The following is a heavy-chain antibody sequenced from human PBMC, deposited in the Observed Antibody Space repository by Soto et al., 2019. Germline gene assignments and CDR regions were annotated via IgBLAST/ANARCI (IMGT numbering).Heavy chain of an antibody. V-gene: IGHV2-70*13. J-gene: IGHJ6*02. CDR1: GFSLTSPGMC. Sequence: SGPTLVNPTETLTLTRTFSGFSLTSPGMCVSWIRQPPGKALEWLALIERDDDDKYYSTSLKTRLTISKDTRKNQVVLTMANMDPADTGTYYCARSIRGPRRFNGMDVWGQGTTVTVSS. CDR3: ARSIRGPRRFNGMDV. CDR2: IERDDDDK. D-gene: IGHD1-20*01.